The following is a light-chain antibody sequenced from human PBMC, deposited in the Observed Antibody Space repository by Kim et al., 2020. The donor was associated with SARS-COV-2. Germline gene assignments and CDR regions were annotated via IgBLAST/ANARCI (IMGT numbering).Light chain of an antibody. Sequence: LAPGEGATLSCRASQAITNSYLAWYQQKPGQAPRLLIYGASSRATGIPNRFSGSGSGTDFTLTISRLEPEDFAVYYCQHYGNSPYTFGQGTKLEIK. V-gene: IGKV3-20*01. CDR3: QHYGNSPYT. J-gene: IGKJ2*01. CDR2: GAS. CDR1: QAITNSY.